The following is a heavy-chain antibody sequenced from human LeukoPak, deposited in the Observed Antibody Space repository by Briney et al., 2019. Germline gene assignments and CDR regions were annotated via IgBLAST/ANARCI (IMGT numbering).Heavy chain of an antibody. V-gene: IGHV4-34*01. J-gene: IGHJ4*02. Sequence: PSETLSLTCAVYGGSFSGYYWSWIRQPPGKGLEWIGEINHSGSTNYNPSLKSRVTISVDTSKNQFSPKLSSVTAADTAVYYCARGSNYYGSGSYYIGSYWGQGTLVTVSS. D-gene: IGHD3-10*01. CDR2: INHSGST. CDR3: ARGSNYYGSGSYYIGSY. CDR1: GGSFSGYY.